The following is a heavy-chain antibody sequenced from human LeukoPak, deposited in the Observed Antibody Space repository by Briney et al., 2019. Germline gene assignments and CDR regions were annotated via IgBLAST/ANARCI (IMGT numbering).Heavy chain of an antibody. Sequence: GASVKVSCKASGGTSSSYAISWVRQAPGQGLEWMGGIIPIFGTANYAQKFQGRVTINTDESTSTAYMELSSLRSEDTAVYYCARGSAAAGTLSSYYFDYWGQGTLVTVSS. J-gene: IGHJ4*02. V-gene: IGHV1-69*05. CDR1: GGTSSSYA. CDR3: ARGSAAAGTLSSYYFDY. CDR2: IIPIFGTA. D-gene: IGHD6-13*01.